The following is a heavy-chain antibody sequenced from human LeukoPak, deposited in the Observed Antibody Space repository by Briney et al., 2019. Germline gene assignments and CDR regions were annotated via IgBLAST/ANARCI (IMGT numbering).Heavy chain of an antibody. J-gene: IGHJ4*02. CDR1: GGSISSSSYY. Sequence: SETLSLTCTVSGGSISSSSYYWGWIRQPPGKGLEWIGSIYYSGSTYYNPSLKSRVTISVDTSKNQFSLKLSSVTAADTAVYYCAKDRHWPAVGSDGFDYSGQGTLVTVSS. CDR2: IYYSGST. CDR3: AKDRHWPAVGSDGFDY. D-gene: IGHD6-13*01. V-gene: IGHV4-39*02.